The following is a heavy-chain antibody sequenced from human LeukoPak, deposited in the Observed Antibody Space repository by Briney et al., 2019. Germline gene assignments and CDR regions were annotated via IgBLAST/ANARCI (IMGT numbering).Heavy chain of an antibody. Sequence: PGGSLRLSCAASGFTSSSYSMNWVRQAPGKGLEWVSYISSASNTIYYADSVKGRFTISRDNAKNSLYLQMNSLRAEDTAMYYCARDGWFGDNNWFDPWGQGTLVTVSS. CDR2: ISSASNTI. CDR1: GFTSSSYS. D-gene: IGHD3-10*01. J-gene: IGHJ5*02. CDR3: ARDGWFGDNNWFDP. V-gene: IGHV3-48*01.